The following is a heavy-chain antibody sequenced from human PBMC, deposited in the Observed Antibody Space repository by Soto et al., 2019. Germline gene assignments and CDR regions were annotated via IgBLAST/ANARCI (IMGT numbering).Heavy chain of an antibody. D-gene: IGHD3-16*01. V-gene: IGHV3-48*01. Sequence: PGGSLRLSCAASGFTFSSYSMNWVRQAPGKGLEWVSYISSSSSTIYYADSVKGRFTISRDNAKNSLYLQMNSLRAEDTAVYYCARDYFMITFGGGYEKFDYWGQGTLVTVSS. J-gene: IGHJ4*02. CDR1: GFTFSSYS. CDR2: ISSSSSTI. CDR3: ARDYFMITFGGGYEKFDY.